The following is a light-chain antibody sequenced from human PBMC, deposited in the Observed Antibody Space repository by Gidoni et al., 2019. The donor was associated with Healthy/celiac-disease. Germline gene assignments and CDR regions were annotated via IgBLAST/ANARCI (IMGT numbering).Light chain of an antibody. Sequence: EIVLTQSPATLSLSPGERATLSCRASQSVSSYLAWYQQKPGQAPRLLIYDASNRATGIPARFSGSGSGTDFTLTISSLEPEDFAVYYCQQRSNWPPRHTFGQXTKLEIK. CDR1: QSVSSY. V-gene: IGKV3-11*01. J-gene: IGKJ2*01. CDR2: DAS. CDR3: QQRSNWPPRHT.